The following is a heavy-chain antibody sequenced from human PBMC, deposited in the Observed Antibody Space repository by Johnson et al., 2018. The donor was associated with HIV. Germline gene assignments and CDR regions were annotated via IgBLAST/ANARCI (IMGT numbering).Heavy chain of an antibody. V-gene: IGHV3-52*01. CDR1: GFTFSSSW. J-gene: IGHJ3*02. CDR2: IKCDGSEK. D-gene: IGHD2-21*01. Sequence: VQLVESGGGVVRPGGSLRLSCAASGFTFSSSWMHWVCQAPEKGLEWVADIKCDGSEKYYVDSVKGRLTISRDNAKNSLYLQMNSLKTEDTAVYYCARTPIVGPDDAFDIWGQGTMVTVSS. CDR3: ARTPIVGPDDAFDI.